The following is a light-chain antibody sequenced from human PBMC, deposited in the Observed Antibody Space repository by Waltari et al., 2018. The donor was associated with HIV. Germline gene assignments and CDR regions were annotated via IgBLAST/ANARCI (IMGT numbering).Light chain of an antibody. V-gene: IGKV4-1*01. CDR1: QSVLYSSNNKNY. Sequence: DIVMTPSPDSLVVSLGERSTINCKSSQSVLYSSNNKNYLAWYQQKPGQPPKLLIYWASTRESGVPDRFSGSGSGTDFTLTISSLQAEDVAVYYCQQYYSTPFTFGGGTKVEIK. CDR2: WAS. J-gene: IGKJ4*01. CDR3: QQYYSTPFT.